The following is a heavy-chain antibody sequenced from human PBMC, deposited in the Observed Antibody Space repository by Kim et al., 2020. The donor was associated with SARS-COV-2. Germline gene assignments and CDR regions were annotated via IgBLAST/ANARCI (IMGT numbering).Heavy chain of an antibody. J-gene: IGHJ4*02. Sequence: GGSLRLSCAASGFTFTTYAMHWVRQSPGKGLEWVAVISWDGRNKYFADSVKGRFTLSRDNSKNTLYVQMNSLRAEDTAVYYCARDSGGAPFDYWGQGTLVTVSS. V-gene: IGHV3-30*04. CDR1: GFTFTTYA. CDR2: ISWDGRNK. CDR3: ARDSGGAPFDY. D-gene: IGHD3-16*01.